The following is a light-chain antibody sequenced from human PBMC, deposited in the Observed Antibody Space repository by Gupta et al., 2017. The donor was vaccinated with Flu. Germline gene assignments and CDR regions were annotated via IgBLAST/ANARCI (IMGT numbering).Light chain of an antibody. Sequence: PSSLSASIGDRVTITCRASQSVSKFLNWYQQKPGKAPRPLIYAASTLQGGVPSRFSGSGSGTDFTLTINSLQLKDFATYYCQQGYSTPQTFGRGTTVEIK. CDR2: AAS. J-gene: IGKJ4*02. CDR3: QQGYSTPQT. V-gene: IGKV1-39*01. CDR1: QSVSKF.